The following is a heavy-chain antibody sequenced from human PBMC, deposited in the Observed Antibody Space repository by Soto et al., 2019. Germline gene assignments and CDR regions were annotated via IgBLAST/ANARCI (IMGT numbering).Heavy chain of an antibody. J-gene: IGHJ3*02. CDR2: IYYSGST. CDR3: ARQYCSGGSCYSSYAFDI. CDR1: GGSINSGGYY. D-gene: IGHD2-15*01. Sequence: SETLSLTCTVSGGSINSGGYYWSWIRQHPGKGLEWIGYIYYSGSTYYNPSLKSRVTISVDTSKNQFSLKLSSVTAADTAVYYCARQYCSGGSCYSSYAFDIWGQGTMVTVSS. V-gene: IGHV4-31*03.